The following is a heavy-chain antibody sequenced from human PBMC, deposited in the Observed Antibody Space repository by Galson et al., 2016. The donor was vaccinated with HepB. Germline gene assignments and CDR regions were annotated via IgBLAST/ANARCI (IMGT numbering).Heavy chain of an antibody. CDR2: ISHDGSNK. V-gene: IGHV3-30-3*01. CDR3: ARDQWASGMDV. Sequence: SLRLSCAASGFTFSTYAMHWVRQSPGKGLEWVAVISHDGSNKFYADSVKGRFTISRDSSKNTLFLQMNSLRAEDTAIFYCARDQWASGMDVWGQGTTATVS. J-gene: IGHJ6*02. CDR1: GFTFSTYA. D-gene: IGHD1-26*01.